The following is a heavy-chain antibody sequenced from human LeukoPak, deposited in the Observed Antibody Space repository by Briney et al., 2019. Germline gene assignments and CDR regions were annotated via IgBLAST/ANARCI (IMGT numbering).Heavy chain of an antibody. J-gene: IGHJ4*02. CDR2: ISSSGSTI. CDR3: ARDDTLTGPWGY. D-gene: IGHD3-9*01. V-gene: IGHV3-48*03. Sequence: GGSLRLSCAASGFTFSSYEMNWVRQAPGKGLEWVSYISSSGSTIYYADSVKGRFTISRDNAKNSLYLQMNSLRAEDTAVYYCARDDTLTGPWGYWGQGTLVTVSS. CDR1: GFTFSSYE.